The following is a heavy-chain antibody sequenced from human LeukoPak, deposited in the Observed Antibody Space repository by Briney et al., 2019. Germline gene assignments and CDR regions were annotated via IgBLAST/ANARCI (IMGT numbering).Heavy chain of an antibody. CDR1: GGPFSHYY. CDR3: ASRIGRYLYYFGMDV. CDR2: INESGST. J-gene: IGHJ6*02. V-gene: IGHV4-34*01. Sequence: NPPETLSLTCAVYGGPFSHYYWTWIRQPPGKGLEWIGEINESGSTNYDPSLKSRVTISVDTSKTHLSLNLTSVTAADTAVYYCASRIGRYLYYFGMDVWGQGTTVTVSS. D-gene: IGHD1-26*01.